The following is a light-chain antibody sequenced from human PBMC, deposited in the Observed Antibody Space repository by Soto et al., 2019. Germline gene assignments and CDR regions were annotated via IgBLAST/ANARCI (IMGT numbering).Light chain of an antibody. CDR1: NSDIGGYNY. J-gene: IGLJ2*01. CDR3: TSYTSRSTLGV. V-gene: IGLV2-14*03. CDR2: DVS. Sequence: QSALTQPASVSGSPGQSITISGTGTNSDIGGYNYVSWYQQHPGKAPKLMIYDVSNRPSGVSYRFSGSKSGNTASLTISGLQAEDEADYYCTSYTSRSTLGVFGGGTKLTVL.